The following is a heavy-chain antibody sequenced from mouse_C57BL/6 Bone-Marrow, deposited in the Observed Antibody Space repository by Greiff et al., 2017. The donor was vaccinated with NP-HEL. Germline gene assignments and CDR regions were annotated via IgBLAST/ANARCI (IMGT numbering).Heavy chain of an antibody. CDR2: ISSGGSYT. D-gene: IGHD1-1*02. CDR3: ARQGELYYYAMDY. J-gene: IGHJ4*01. V-gene: IGHV5-6*01. CDR1: GFTFSSYG. Sequence: EVKLQESGGVLVKPGGSLKLSCAASGFTFSSYGMSWVRQTPDKRLEWVATISSGGSYTYYPDSVKGRFTISRDNAKNTLYLQMSSLKSEDTAMYYCARQGELYYYAMDYWGQGTSVTVSS.